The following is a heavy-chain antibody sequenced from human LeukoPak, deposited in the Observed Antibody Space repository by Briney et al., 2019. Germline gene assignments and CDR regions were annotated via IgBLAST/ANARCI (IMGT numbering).Heavy chain of an antibody. Sequence: GGSLRLSCTASGFFSGSWMRWVRRAPGKGLEWVASINQDGSRKYYVDSVKGRFTISRDNANNLLSLQMNSLRAEDTAVYYCARQYRGYDPFDYWGQGTLVTVSS. CDR1: GFFSGSW. CDR3: ARQYRGYDPFDY. CDR2: INQDGSRK. D-gene: IGHD5-12*01. V-gene: IGHV3-7*01. J-gene: IGHJ4*02.